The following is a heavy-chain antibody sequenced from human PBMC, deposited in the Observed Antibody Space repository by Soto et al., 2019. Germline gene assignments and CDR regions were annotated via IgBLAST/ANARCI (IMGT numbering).Heavy chain of an antibody. CDR3: ARKDYYGAGIYYFDH. D-gene: IGHD3-10*01. CDR2: INVANGDT. V-gene: IGHV1-3*01. Sequence: QVQLVQSGAEVKKPGASVKVSCKASGYTSTAYPMHWVCQAPGQRLEWMGWINVANGDTGYSQKFQGRVTVTRDTSASTVYMELSSLTSEDTAVYYCARKDYYGAGIYYFDHWGQGTLVTVSS. J-gene: IGHJ4*02. CDR1: GYTSTAYP.